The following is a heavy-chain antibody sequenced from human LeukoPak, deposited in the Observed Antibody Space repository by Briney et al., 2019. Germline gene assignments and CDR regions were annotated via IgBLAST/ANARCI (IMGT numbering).Heavy chain of an antibody. J-gene: IGHJ4*02. V-gene: IGHV1-46*01. CDR2: INPSGDRT. D-gene: IGHD2-8*01. Sequence: ASVKVSCKTSGYTFPSHYMHWVRQAPGQGLEWMGAINPSGDRTNYAQNFQGRVTMTRDTSTSTLYMELSGLRSEDTAVYYCAREKVMAGKTFDFWGQGTLVTVS. CDR3: AREKVMAGKTFDF. CDR1: GYTFPSHY.